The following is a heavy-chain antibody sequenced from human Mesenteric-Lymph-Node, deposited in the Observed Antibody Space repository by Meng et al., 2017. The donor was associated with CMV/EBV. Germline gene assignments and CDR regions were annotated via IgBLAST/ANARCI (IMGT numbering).Heavy chain of an antibody. CDR1: GFTFSDYG. D-gene: IGHD6-6*01. V-gene: IGHV3-30*02. Sequence: GESMMISCAASGFTFSDYGIHWVRPPPGKGLEWVAFIEDDGGLIHRRDSVKGRFTISRDNSKNTLYLQVNSLRAEDTAVYYCAKGYSSSKALLDYWGQGTLVTVSS. CDR2: IEDDGGLI. J-gene: IGHJ4*02. CDR3: AKGYSSSKALLDY.